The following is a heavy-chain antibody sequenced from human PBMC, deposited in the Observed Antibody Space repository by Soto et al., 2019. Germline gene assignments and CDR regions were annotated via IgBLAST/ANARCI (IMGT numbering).Heavy chain of an antibody. CDR2: ISGSADST. V-gene: IGHV3-23*01. CDR3: AKTRGAMIYAISVYGMDV. CDR1: GFTFSSFA. J-gene: IGHJ6*02. D-gene: IGHD2-8*01. Sequence: EVQLLESGGGLVQPGGSLRLSCAASGFTFSSFALNWVRQAPGKGLAWVSIISGSADSTFYADSVKGRFTISRDNSKNMLYLQINSLRAEDTAVYYCAKTRGAMIYAISVYGMDVWGQGTTVTVSS.